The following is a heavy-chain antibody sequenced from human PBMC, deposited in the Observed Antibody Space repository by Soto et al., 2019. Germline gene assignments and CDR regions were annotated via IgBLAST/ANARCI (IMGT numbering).Heavy chain of an antibody. Sequence: GGSLRLSCSASGFTFSSYAMHWVRQAPGKGLEYVSAISSNGGSTYYADSVKGRFTISRDNSKNTLYLQMSSLRAEDTAVYYCVSSRYNWKEVAFDIWGQGTMVTVSS. CDR1: GFTFSSYA. J-gene: IGHJ3*02. CDR2: ISSNGGST. D-gene: IGHD1-1*01. CDR3: VSSRYNWKEVAFDI. V-gene: IGHV3-64D*08.